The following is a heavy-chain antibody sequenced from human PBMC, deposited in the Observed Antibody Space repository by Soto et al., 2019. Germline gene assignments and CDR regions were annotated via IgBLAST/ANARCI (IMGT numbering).Heavy chain of an antibody. D-gene: IGHD3-9*01. Sequence: GSLRLSCAASGFTVSSNYMSWVRQAPGKGLEWVSVIYSGGSTYYADSVKGRFTISRDNSKNTLYLQMNSLRAEDTAVYYCAIGLCYDILTFDYWGQGTLVTVS. CDR3: AIGLCYDILTFDY. CDR2: IYSGGST. V-gene: IGHV3-66*01. J-gene: IGHJ4*02. CDR1: GFTVSSNY.